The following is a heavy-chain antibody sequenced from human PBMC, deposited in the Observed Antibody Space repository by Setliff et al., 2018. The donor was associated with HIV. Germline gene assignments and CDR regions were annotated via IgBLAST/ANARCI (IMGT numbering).Heavy chain of an antibody. CDR3: ARGRVYKGYYDSSRSWGMYYYYHMDV. J-gene: IGHJ6*03. Sequence: ETLSLTCAVYGGSASSYYWGWNRQPPGKGLEWIGEIHTSGSTNYSTTLRSRVTISVDTPYNQFSLKLSSVSAADTAVFYWARGRVYKGYYDSSRSWGMYYYYHMDVWGPGTTVTVSS. CDR2: IHTSGST. D-gene: IGHD3-22*01. V-gene: IGHV4-34*01. CDR1: GGSASSYY.